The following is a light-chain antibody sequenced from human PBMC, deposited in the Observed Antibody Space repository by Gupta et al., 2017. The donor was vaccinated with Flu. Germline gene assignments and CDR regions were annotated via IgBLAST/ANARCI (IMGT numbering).Light chain of an antibody. CDR2: EGS. V-gene: IGKV1-33*01. Sequence: PTSGQPAAGDRGTSKSLENRDGNNYLNWYQQRPGKAPKRLIYEGSNRETGVPERFSGSRSGTDLTLKISRLEPEDIGIYYCKQYGNRPRTFGEGTKVEI. J-gene: IGKJ1*01. CDR1: RDGNNY. CDR3: KQYGNRPRT.